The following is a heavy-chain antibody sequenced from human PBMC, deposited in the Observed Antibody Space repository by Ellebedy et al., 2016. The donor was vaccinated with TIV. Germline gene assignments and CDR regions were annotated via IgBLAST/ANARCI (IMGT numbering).Heavy chain of an antibody. V-gene: IGHV3-30-3*01. D-gene: IGHD4-17*01. CDR2: VSYDGSNR. J-gene: IGHJ6*02. CDR3: AKDKVFGDSKWEIDV. CDR1: GFAFTTYA. Sequence: GESLKISCAASGFAFTTYAMHWVRQAPGKGLEWVAVVSYDGSNRYSTDSVKGRFTISRDNSKNTLYLQMNSLRAEDTAVYYCAKDKVFGDSKWEIDVWGQGTTVTVSS.